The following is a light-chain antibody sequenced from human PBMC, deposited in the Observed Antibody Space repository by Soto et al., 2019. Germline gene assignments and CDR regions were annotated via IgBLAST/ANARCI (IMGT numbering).Light chain of an antibody. Sequence: AIQMTQSPSSLSASVGDRVTITCRASQGIRNELGWYQQKPGKAPKFLSYAASTLQAGVPSRFSGSGFGTDFTLTISSLQPEDFAPYDCLQDYNYPRTFGQGTRVEVK. J-gene: IGKJ2*01. V-gene: IGKV1-6*01. CDR3: LQDYNYPRT. CDR1: QGIRNE. CDR2: AAS.